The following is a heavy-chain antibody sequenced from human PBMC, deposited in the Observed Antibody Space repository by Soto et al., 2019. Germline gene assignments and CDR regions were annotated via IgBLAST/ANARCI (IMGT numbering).Heavy chain of an antibody. CDR2: IKSKTDGGTT. J-gene: IGHJ6*02. Sequence: GGSLRLSCAASGFTFSNAWMNWVRQAPGKGLEWVGRIKSKTDGGTTDYAAPVKGRFTISRDDSKNTRYLQMNSLKTEDTAVYYCTTGELAYCGGDCYPIYYYYYGMDVWGQGTTVTVSS. CDR1: GFTFSNAW. V-gene: IGHV3-15*07. CDR3: TTGELAYCGGDCYPIYYYYYGMDV. D-gene: IGHD2-21*02.